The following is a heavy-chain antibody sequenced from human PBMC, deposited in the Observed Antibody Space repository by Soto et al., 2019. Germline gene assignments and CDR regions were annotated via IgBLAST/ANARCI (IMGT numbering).Heavy chain of an antibody. J-gene: IGHJ5*02. CDR2: INHSGST. CDR3: ARGWLKGGWFDP. D-gene: IGHD5-12*01. Sequence: SETLSLTCAVYGGFFSGYYWSWIRQPPGKGLEWIGEINHSGSTNYNPSLKSRVTISVDTSKNQFSLKLSSVTAADTAVYYCARGWLKGGWFDPWGQGTLVTVSS. V-gene: IGHV4-34*01. CDR1: GGFFSGYY.